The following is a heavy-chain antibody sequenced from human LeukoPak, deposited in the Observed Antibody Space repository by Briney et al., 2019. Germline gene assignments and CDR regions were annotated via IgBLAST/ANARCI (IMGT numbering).Heavy chain of an antibody. CDR2: IWYDASNQ. V-gene: IGHV3-33*08. Sequence: GRSLRLSCAASGFTFRSYGMHWVRQAPGKGLEWVAVIWYDASNQYYADSVKGRFTISRDNSENTLYLQMNSLRAEDTAVYYCARDRYGANSPFDHWGQGTQVTVSS. CDR3: ARDRYGANSPFDH. D-gene: IGHD4-23*01. J-gene: IGHJ4*02. CDR1: GFTFRSYG.